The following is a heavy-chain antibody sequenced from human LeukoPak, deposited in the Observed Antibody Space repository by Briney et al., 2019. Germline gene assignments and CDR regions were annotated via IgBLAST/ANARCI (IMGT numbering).Heavy chain of an antibody. D-gene: IGHD3-3*01. CDR2: INPSGGST. V-gene: IGHV1-46*01. CDR1: GYTFTGYY. CDR3: ARDVNDDFWSGYYPYNWFDP. Sequence: ASVKVSCKASGYTFTGYYMHWVRQAPGQGLEWMGIINPSGGSTSYAQKFQGRVTMTRDTSTSTVYMELSSLRSEDTAVYYCARDVNDDFWSGYYPYNWFDPWGQGTLVTVSS. J-gene: IGHJ5*02.